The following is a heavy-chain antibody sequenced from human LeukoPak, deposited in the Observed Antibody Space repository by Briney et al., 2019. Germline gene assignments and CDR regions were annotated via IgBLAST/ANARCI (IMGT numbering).Heavy chain of an antibody. CDR1: GYTFTSYA. J-gene: IGHJ4*02. CDR2: INAGNGNT. V-gene: IGHV1-3*01. CDR3: ARMGELLRSEPGYYFDY. Sequence: ASVKVSCKASGYTFTSYAMHWVRQAPGQRLEWMGWINAGNGNTKYSQKFQGRVTITRDTSASTAYMELSSLRSEDTAVYYCARMGELLRSEPGYYFDYWGQGTLVTVSS. D-gene: IGHD1-26*01.